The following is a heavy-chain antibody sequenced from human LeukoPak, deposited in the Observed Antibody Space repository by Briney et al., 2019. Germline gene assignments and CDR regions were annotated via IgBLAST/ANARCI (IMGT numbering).Heavy chain of an antibody. CDR3: ARASDPWLQLT. D-gene: IGHD5-24*01. CDR2: IKQDGSEK. J-gene: IGHJ5*02. Sequence: GGSLRLSCAASGFAFSNYWMIWVRQAPGKGLEWVGNIKQDGSEKRYADSVRGRFTISRDNAQTSLYLQMNSLRAEDTAVYYCARASDPWLQLTWGQGTLVTVSS. CDR1: GFAFSNYW. V-gene: IGHV3-7*05.